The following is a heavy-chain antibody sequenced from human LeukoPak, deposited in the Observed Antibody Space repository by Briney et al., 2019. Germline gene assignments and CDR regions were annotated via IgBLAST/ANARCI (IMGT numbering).Heavy chain of an antibody. CDR2: IIPIFGTA. Sequence: SVKVSCKASGGTFSSYAISWVRQAPGQGLEWMGGIIPIFGTANYAQKFQGRVTITADKSTSTAYMELSSLRSEDTAVYYCARDRARIHYGMDVWGQGTTVIVSS. CDR3: ARDRARIHYGMDV. CDR1: GGTFSSYA. J-gene: IGHJ6*02. V-gene: IGHV1-69*06.